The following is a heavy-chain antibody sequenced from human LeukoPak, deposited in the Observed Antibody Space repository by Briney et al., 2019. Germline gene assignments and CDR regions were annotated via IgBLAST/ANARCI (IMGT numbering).Heavy chain of an antibody. CDR2: ISGSGGST. D-gene: IGHD6-13*01. CDR3: ASSIAAAPYYFDY. J-gene: IGHJ4*02. Sequence: GGSLRLSCAASGFTFSSYAMSWVRQAPGKGLEWVSAISGSGGSTYYADSVKGRFTISRDNSKNTLYLQMNSLRAEDTAVYDCASSIAAAPYYFDYWGQGTLVTVSS. CDR1: GFTFSSYA. V-gene: IGHV3-23*01.